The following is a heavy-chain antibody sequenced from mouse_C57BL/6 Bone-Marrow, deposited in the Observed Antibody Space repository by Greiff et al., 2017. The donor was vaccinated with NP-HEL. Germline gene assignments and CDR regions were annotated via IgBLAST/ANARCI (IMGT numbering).Heavy chain of an antibody. CDR3: SSRAWFAC. Sequence: VQLQQSGAELAKPGASVKLSCKASGYTFTSYWMHWVKQRPGQGLEWIGYINPSSGYNKYNQKFKDKATLTADKSYSTAYMQLSSLTYEDSAVYYCSSRAWFACWGQGTLVTVSA. CDR2: INPSSGYN. J-gene: IGHJ3*01. CDR1: GYTFTSYW. V-gene: IGHV1-7*01.